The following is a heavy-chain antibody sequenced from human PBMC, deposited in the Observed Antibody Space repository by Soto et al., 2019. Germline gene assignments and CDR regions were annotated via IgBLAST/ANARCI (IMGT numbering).Heavy chain of an antibody. D-gene: IGHD6-6*01. V-gene: IGHV4-59*02. CDR3: ARAGPNPKEYSSSSLRYNWFDP. CDR1: CGSVSSYY. J-gene: IGHJ5*02. CDR2: IYYSGST. Sequence: ETLSLTCTVSCGSVSSYYWSWIRQPPGKGLEWIGYIYYSGSTNYNPSLKSRVTISVDTSKNQFSLKLSSVTAADTAVYYCARAGPNPKEYSSSSLRYNWFDPWGQGTLVTVSS.